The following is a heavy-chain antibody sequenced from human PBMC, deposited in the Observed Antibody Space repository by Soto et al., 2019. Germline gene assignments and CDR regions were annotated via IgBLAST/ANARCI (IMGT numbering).Heavy chain of an antibody. Sequence: SGPTLVNPTQTLTLTCTFSGFSLSTSGVGVGWIRQPPGKALEWLALIYWDDDKRYSTSLKTRLTISKDTSKNQVVLTMTNMDPVDTATYYCARIRYTTGVGATTVAYWGQGTLVTVSS. V-gene: IGHV2-5*02. CDR1: GFSLSTSGVG. CDR2: IYWDDDK. CDR3: ARIRYTTGVGATTVAY. J-gene: IGHJ4*02. D-gene: IGHD1-26*01.